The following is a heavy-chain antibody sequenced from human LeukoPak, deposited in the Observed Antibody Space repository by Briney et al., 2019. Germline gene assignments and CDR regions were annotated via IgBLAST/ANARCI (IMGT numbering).Heavy chain of an antibody. CDR3: ANAPFITMDRGVISSYFDY. V-gene: IGHV3-23*01. J-gene: IGHJ4*02. CDR2: ISGSGGST. CDR1: GFTFSSYA. Sequence: PGGSLRLSCAASGFTFSSYAMSWVRQAPVKGLEWVSAISGSGGSTYYADSVKGRFTISRDNSKNTLYLQMNSLRAEDTAVYYCANAPFITMDRGVISSYFDYWGQGTLVTVSS. D-gene: IGHD3-10*01.